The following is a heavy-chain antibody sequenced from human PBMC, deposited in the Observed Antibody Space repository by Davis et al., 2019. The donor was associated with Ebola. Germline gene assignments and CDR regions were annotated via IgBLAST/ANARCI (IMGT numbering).Heavy chain of an antibody. CDR1: GYTFTGYY. J-gene: IGHJ4*02. CDR2: INPSGGST. D-gene: IGHD6-13*01. CDR3: ARDRGLIAAAGTKDY. Sequence: ASVKVSCKASGYTFTGYYMHWVRQAPGQGLEWMGIINPSGGSTSYAQKFQGRVTMTTDTSTSTAYMELRSLRSDDTAVYYCARDRGLIAAAGTKDYWGQGTLVTVSS. V-gene: IGHV1-46*01.